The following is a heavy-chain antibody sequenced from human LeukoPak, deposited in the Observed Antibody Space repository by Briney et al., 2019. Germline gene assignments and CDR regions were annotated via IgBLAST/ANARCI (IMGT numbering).Heavy chain of an antibody. J-gene: IGHJ6*02. Sequence: GGSLRLSCAASGFTFSDYYMSWVRQAPGKGLEWVSVIYSGGSTYYADSVKGRFTISRDNSKNTLYLQMNSLRAEDTAVYYCARPRADHSGYDLYYYYGMDVWGQGTTVTVSS. CDR2: IYSGGST. CDR3: ARPRADHSGYDLYYYYGMDV. V-gene: IGHV3-53*01. CDR1: GFTFSDYY. D-gene: IGHD5-12*01.